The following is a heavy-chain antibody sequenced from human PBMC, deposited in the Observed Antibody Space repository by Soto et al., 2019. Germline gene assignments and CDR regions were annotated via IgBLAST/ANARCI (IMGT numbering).Heavy chain of an antibody. CDR2: IYSGGST. CDR1: GFTVSSNY. CDR3: ARDLGSKGSGNGFDP. V-gene: IGHV3-53*01. J-gene: IGHJ5*02. Sequence: EVQLVESGGGLIQPGGSLRLSCAASGFTVSSNYMSWVRQAPGKGLEWVSVIYSGGSTYYADSVKGRFTISRDNSKNTLYLQMSSLRAEDTAVYYCARDLGSKGSGNGFDPWGQGTLVTVSS. D-gene: IGHD3-10*01.